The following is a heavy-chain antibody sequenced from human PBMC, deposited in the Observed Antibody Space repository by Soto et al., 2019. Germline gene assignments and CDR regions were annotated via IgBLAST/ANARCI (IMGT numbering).Heavy chain of an antibody. Sequence: VGSLGLSCAXSGFTFSSYGMHWVRQAPGKGLEWVAVISYDGSNKYYADSVKGRLTISRDNSKNTLYLQMNSLRAEDTAVYYCARATTYFDYWGQGTLVTVSS. CDR1: GFTFSSYG. CDR2: ISYDGSNK. CDR3: ARATTYFDY. J-gene: IGHJ4*02. V-gene: IGHV3-30*03. D-gene: IGHD5-12*01.